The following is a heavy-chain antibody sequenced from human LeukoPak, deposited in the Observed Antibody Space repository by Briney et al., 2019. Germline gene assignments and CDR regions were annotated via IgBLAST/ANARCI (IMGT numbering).Heavy chain of an antibody. Sequence: SETLSLTCTVSGGSISSYYWSWIRQPPGKGLEWIGYIYYSGSSNYNPSLKSRVTISVDTSKNQFSLKLSSVTAAATAVYYCARRGVMGAFDIWGQGTMVTVSS. CDR1: GGSISSYY. CDR2: IYYSGSS. D-gene: IGHD3-16*01. CDR3: ARRGVMGAFDI. J-gene: IGHJ3*02. V-gene: IGHV4-59*01.